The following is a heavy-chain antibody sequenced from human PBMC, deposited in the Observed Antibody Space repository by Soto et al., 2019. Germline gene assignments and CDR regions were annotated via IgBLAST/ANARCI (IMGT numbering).Heavy chain of an antibody. V-gene: IGHV1-46*01. CDR1: GYTFTTYD. Sequence: QVQLVQSGAEVKKPGASVRVSCKASGYTFTTYDIHWVRQAPGLGLEWMGIITPGGGITSYAQKFKGRITMTRDTSTSTVYMEQSSLRSEDTAMSYCAKVLSELVPRYFDTWGQGTLVTVSS. J-gene: IGHJ4*02. CDR3: AKVLSELVPRYFDT. D-gene: IGHD6-13*01. CDR2: ITPGGGIT.